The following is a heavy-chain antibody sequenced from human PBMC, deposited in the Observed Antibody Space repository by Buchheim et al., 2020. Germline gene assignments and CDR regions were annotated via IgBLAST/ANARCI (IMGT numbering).Heavy chain of an antibody. CDR1: GGSVSSGSYY. Sequence: QVQLQESGPGLVKPSETLSLTCTVSGGSVSSGSYYWSWIRQPPGKGLEWIGYIYYSGSTNYNPSLKSRVTISVDTSKNQFSLKLSSVTAADTAIYYCSRHRMFNWNVESSYGLDVWGQG. CDR2: IYYSGST. V-gene: IGHV4-61*01. D-gene: IGHD1-1*01. J-gene: IGHJ6*02. CDR3: SRHRMFNWNVESSYGLDV.